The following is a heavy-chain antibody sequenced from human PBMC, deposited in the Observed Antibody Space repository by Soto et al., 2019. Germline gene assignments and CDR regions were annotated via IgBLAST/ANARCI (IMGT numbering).Heavy chain of an antibody. CDR2: IYHSGST. J-gene: IGHJ6*02. V-gene: IGHV4-4*02. CDR1: GGSISSSNC. D-gene: IGHD1-26*01. Sequence: QVQLQESGPGLVKPSGTLSLTCAVSGGSISSSNCWSWLRQPPGKGLEWIGEIYHSGSTNYNPSPKSRVTIPVDKSKNQFALKLSSVTAADTAVYYCAMDSGSYYGMDVCGQGTTVTVSS. CDR3: AMDSGSYYGMDV.